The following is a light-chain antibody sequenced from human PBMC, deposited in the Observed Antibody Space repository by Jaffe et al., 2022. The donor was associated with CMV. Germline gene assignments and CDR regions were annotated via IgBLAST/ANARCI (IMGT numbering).Light chain of an antibody. Sequence: DVQMTQSPSSLSASVGDRVTITCRASQSISSFLNWYQQKPGGAPKLLIYATSRLQSGVPSRFSGSESGTDFTLTISSLQPEDFATYYCQQSYNTPWTFGQGTKVDIE. V-gene: IGKV1-39*01. CDR1: QSISSF. CDR3: QQSYNTPWT. J-gene: IGKJ1*01. CDR2: ATS.